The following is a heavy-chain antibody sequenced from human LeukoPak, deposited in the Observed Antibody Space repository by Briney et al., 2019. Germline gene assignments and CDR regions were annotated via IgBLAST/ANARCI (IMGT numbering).Heavy chain of an antibody. CDR1: GGSISSYY. J-gene: IGHJ6*03. CDR2: IYYSGST. Sequence: SETLSLTCAVYGGSISSYYWSWIRQPPGKGLEWIGYIYYSGSTNYNPSLKSRVTISVDTSKNQFSLKLSSVTAADTAVYYCARTTYDSSGYYLLKDYYYMDVWGKGTTVTVSS. CDR3: ARTTYDSSGYYLLKDYYYMDV. V-gene: IGHV4-59*01. D-gene: IGHD3-22*01.